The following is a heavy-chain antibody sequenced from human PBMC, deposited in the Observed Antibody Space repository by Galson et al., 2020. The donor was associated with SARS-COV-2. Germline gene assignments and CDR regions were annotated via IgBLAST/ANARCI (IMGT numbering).Heavy chain of an antibody. Sequence: GESLKISCKVSGYTLTELSMHWVRQAPGKGLEWMGGFDPEDGETIYAQKFQGRVTMTEDTSTDTAYMELSSLGSEDTAVYYCATDYAINWSYGGFGYWGQGTLVTVSS. CDR2: FDPEDGET. D-gene: IGHD1-7*01. CDR3: ATDYAINWSYGGFGY. CDR1: GYTLTELS. V-gene: IGHV1-24*01. J-gene: IGHJ4*02.